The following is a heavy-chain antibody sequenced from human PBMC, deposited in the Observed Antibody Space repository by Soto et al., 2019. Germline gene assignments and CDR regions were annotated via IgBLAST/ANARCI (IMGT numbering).Heavy chain of an antibody. CDR2: IYATGTT. J-gene: IGHJ5*02. CDR1: GASISGFY. V-gene: IGHV4-4*07. D-gene: IGHD1-1*01. CDR3: VRDGTKTLGDWFDP. Sequence: SETLSLTCTVSGASISGFYWSWIRKSAGKGLEWIGRIYATGTTDCNPSLKSRVMMSVDTSKKQFSLKLRPVTAADTAVYYCVRDGTKTLGDWFDPWGQGISVTVSS.